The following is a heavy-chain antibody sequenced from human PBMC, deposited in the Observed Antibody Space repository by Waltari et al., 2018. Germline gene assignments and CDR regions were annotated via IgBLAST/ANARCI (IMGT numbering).Heavy chain of an antibody. CDR3: VRHDYDGDVNWFDP. V-gene: IGHV4-39*01. CDR1: GGSITSSGYL. J-gene: IGHJ5*02. Sequence: QVQLQESGPGLVKPSETLSLTCSVSGGSITSSGYLWGWIRQSPGKGLEWIGSIYYSGIRYYNSSLKSRVTISAGTSKNQFSLELTSVTTADTAVYYCVRHDYDGDVNWFDPWGQGTLVTVSS. D-gene: IGHD4-17*01. CDR2: IYYSGIR.